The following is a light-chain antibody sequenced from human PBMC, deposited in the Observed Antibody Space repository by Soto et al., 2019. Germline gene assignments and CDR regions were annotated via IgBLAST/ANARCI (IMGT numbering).Light chain of an antibody. V-gene: IGKV3-20*01. J-gene: IGKJ1*01. CDR2: GAS. CDR3: QQYGSSGT. CDR1: QILLYICDNRNY. Sequence: DIVMTQSPDSLAVSLGERATINCKSSQILLYICDNRNYLSWYQQKPGQAPRLLIYGASNRATGIPDRFSGSGSGTDFTLTISRLEPEDFAVYYCQQYGSSGTFGQGTKVDI.